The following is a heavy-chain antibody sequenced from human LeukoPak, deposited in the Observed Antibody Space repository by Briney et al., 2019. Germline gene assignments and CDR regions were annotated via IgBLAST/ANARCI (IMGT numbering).Heavy chain of an antibody. D-gene: IGHD3-10*01. V-gene: IGHV4-39*01. CDR1: GGSISSSSYY. CDR3: ARLGPRPAYYGSGSYSNYYYYMDV. J-gene: IGHJ6*03. Sequence: TSETLSLTCTVSGGSISSSSYYWGWIRQPPGKGLEWIGSIYYSGSTYYNLSLKSRVTISVDTPKNQFSLKLSSVTAADTAVYYCARLGPRPAYYGSGSYSNYYYYMDVWGKGTTVTISS. CDR2: IYYSGST.